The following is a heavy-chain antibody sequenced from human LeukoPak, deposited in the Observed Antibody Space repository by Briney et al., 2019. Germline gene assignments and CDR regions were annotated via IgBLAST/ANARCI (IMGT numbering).Heavy chain of an antibody. D-gene: IGHD1-1*01. CDR2: IRDTGDST. J-gene: IGHJ4*02. CDR1: GFTFTSTA. V-gene: IGHV3-23*01. CDR3: AKGQELDDGVFDS. Sequence: GGSLRLSCAASGFTFTSTAMTWVRQAPGKGLEWVSTIRDTGDSTHYAHSVKGRFIISRDKSKNMLYVQVNGLRDEDTDIYYCAKGQELDDGVFDSWGQGTLVTVSS.